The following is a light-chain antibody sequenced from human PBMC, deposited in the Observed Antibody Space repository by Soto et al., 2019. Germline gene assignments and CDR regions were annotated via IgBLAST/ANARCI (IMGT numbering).Light chain of an antibody. CDR2: AAS. V-gene: IGKV1-8*01. CDR3: QQINGYPLT. CDR1: QGISSY. J-gene: IGKJ4*01. Sequence: AIRMTQSPSSLSASTGDRVTITCRASQGISSYLAWYQQKPGKAPKLLIYAASTLHTGVPSRFSGSGSGTEFTPTISSLQPEDFATFICQQINGYPLTFGGGTKVDIK.